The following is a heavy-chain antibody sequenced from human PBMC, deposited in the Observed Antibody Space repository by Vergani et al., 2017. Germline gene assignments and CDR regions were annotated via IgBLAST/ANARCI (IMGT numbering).Heavy chain of an antibody. J-gene: IGHJ3*02. CDR2: IDPSDSYT. CDR1: GYSFTSYW. V-gene: IGHV5-10-1*03. D-gene: IGHD6-19*01. Sequence: EVQLVQSGAEVKKPGESLRISCKGSGYSFTSYWISWVRQMPGKGLEWMGRIDPSDSYTNYSPSFQGHVTISADKSISTAYLQWSSLKASDTAMYYCAKDLGEQWLVGTFDIWGQGTMVTVSS. CDR3: AKDLGEQWLVGTFDI.